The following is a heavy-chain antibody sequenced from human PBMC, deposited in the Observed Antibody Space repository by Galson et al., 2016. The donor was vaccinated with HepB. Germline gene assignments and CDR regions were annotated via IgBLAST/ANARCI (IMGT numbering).Heavy chain of an antibody. CDR3: TGSYRSSSIVQGIY. CDR1: GGSISSSSYY. Sequence: SETLSLTCTVSGGSISSSSYYWGWIRQPPGKGLEWIGSIRYSGTTYYNPSLKSRVPISVETSKNQFSLKLTSVTAADTAVYYCTGSYRSSSIVQGIYWGQGTLVTVSS. J-gene: IGHJ4*02. D-gene: IGHD6-6*01. CDR2: IRYSGTT. V-gene: IGHV4-39*01.